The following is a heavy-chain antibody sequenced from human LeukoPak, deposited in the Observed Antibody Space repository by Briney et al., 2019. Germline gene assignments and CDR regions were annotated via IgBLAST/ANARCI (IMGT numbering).Heavy chain of an antibody. CDR2: ISSSSSYI. Sequence: GGSLRLSCAASGFTFSSYSMNWVRQAPGKGLEWVSSISSSSSYIYYADSVKGRFTISRDNAKNSLYLQMNSLRAEDTAVYYCARESYYYDSSGHPDYWGQGTLVTVSS. V-gene: IGHV3-21*01. CDR1: GFTFSSYS. CDR3: ARESYYYDSSGHPDY. J-gene: IGHJ4*02. D-gene: IGHD3-22*01.